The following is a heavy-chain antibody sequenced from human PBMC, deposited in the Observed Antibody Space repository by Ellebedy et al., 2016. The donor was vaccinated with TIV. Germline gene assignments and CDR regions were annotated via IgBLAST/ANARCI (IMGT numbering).Heavy chain of an antibody. J-gene: IGHJ4*02. Sequence: GESLKISXAASGFTFSSYWMSWVRQAPGKGLEWVANIKQDGSEKYYVDSVKGRFTISRDNAKNSLYLQMNSLRAEDTAVYYCARDWGAVDYWGQGTLVTVSS. D-gene: IGHD1-26*01. V-gene: IGHV3-7*01. CDR3: ARDWGAVDY. CDR1: GFTFSSYW. CDR2: IKQDGSEK.